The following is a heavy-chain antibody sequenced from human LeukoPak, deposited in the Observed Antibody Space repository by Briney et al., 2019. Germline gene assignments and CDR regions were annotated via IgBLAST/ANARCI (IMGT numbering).Heavy chain of an antibody. CDR2: ISSSSSYI. D-gene: IGHD5-18*01. CDR1: GFTFSSYS. Sequence: KPGGSLRLSCAASGFTFSSYSMNWVRQAPGKGLEWVSSISSSSSYIYYADSVKGRFTISRDNAKNSLYLQMNSLRAEDTAVYYRARGIKYSYASSDYWGQGTLVTVSS. CDR3: ARGIKYSYASSDY. V-gene: IGHV3-21*01. J-gene: IGHJ4*02.